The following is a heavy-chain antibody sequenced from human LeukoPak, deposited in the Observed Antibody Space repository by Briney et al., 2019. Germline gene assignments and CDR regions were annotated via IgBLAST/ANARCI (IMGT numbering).Heavy chain of an antibody. D-gene: IGHD3-3*01. V-gene: IGHV3-30*03. CDR3: ARDRSITIFGVAVS. J-gene: IGHJ4*02. CDR2: ISYDGSNK. CDR1: GFTFSSYG. Sequence: GGSLRLSCAASGFTFSSYGMHWVRQAPGKGLEWVAVISYDGSNKYYADSVKGRFTISRDNSKNTLYLQMNSLRAEDTAVYYRARDRSITIFGVAVSWGQGTLVTVSS.